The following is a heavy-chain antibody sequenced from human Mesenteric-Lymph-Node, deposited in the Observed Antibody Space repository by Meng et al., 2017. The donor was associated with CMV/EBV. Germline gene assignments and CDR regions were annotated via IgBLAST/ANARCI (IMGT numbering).Heavy chain of an antibody. V-gene: IGHV3-33*01. D-gene: IGHD3-16*01. Sequence: GESLKISCVASGFIFTNYGMHWVRQAPGKGLEWVATIWHDGSNKYYADSVKGRFTISRDNSKNTLSLQMNSLRAEDTAVYFCTGGATQSLGGFEIWGQGTMVTVSS. CDR2: IWHDGSNK. CDR3: TGGATQSLGGFEI. J-gene: IGHJ3*02. CDR1: GFIFTNYG.